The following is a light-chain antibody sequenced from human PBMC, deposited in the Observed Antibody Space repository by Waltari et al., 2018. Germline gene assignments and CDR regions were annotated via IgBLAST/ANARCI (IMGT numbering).Light chain of an antibody. V-gene: IGKV3-20*01. CDR1: RSVSSSY. Sequence: EIVLTQSPGTLSLSPGERATLSCRASRSVSSSYLAWYQQKPGQAPRLLIYGASSRATGVPARFSGSGSGTDFTLTISRLEPEDFAVYYCQQYGSSPRTFGQGTKVEIK. CDR2: GAS. CDR3: QQYGSSPRT. J-gene: IGKJ1*01.